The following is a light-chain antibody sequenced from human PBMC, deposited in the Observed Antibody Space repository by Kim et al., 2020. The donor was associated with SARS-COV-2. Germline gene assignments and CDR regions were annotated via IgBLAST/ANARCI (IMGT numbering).Light chain of an antibody. CDR3: HQYGSSFT. CDR1: QSVSSSY. V-gene: IGKV3-20*01. Sequence: EIVLTQSPGTLSLSPGERATPSCRASQSVSSSYLAWYQQKPGQAPRLLIYGASSRATGIPDRFSGSGSGTAFPLTISRLEPEDFAVSYCHQYGSSFTFGPGTKVDIK. CDR2: GAS. J-gene: IGKJ3*01.